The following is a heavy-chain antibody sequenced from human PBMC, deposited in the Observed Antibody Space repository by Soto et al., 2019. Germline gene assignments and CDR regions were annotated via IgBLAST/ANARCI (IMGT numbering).Heavy chain of an antibody. V-gene: IGHV1-18*01. D-gene: IGHD3-22*01. CDR2: ISTYNGKT. CDR3: VRDYYDSYGSWYDCFDP. CDR1: GYTFTNYG. J-gene: IGHJ5*02. Sequence: ASVKVSCKAAGYTFTNYGISWVRQAPGQGLEWMGWISTYNGKTHYAQKFHDRVIMTTDTSTTTAYMELRSLRSDDTAVYYCVRDYYDSYGSWYDCFDPWGQGTLLTVSS.